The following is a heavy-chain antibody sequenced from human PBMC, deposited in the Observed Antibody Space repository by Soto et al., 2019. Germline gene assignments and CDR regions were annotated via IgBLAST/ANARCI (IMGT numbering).Heavy chain of an antibody. CDR3: ARDQGPRGPHRGAFDI. J-gene: IGHJ3*02. V-gene: IGHV1-69*06. CDR1: GGTFSSYA. Sequence: QVQLVQAGAEVKKPGSSVKVSCKASGGTFSSYAISWVRQAPGQELEWMGGIIPIFGTANYAQKFQGRVTITADKSTSTAYMELSSLRSEDTAVYYCARDQGPRGPHRGAFDIWGQGTMVTVSS. CDR2: IIPIFGTA.